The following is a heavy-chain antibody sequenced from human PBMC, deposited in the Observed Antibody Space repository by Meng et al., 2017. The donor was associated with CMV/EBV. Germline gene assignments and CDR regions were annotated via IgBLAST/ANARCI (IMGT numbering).Heavy chain of an antibody. V-gene: IGHV3-23*01. D-gene: IGHD2-15*01. CDR1: RFHFRSYA. J-gene: IGHJ4*02. Sequence: ASRFHFRSYAMTWVRQAPRQGLEWVSVISASGGRTYYADSVQGRCTISRDNSKNPLYLQMNSLRAEDTAVYYCAKGVVAAADHPLDHWGQGTLVTVSS. CDR2: ISASGGRT. CDR3: AKGVVAAADHPLDH.